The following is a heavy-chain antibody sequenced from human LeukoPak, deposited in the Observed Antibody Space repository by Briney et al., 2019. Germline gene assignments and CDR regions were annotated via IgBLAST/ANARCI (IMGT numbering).Heavy chain of an antibody. D-gene: IGHD4-17*01. J-gene: IGHJ3*02. CDR1: GGSISSGSYY. V-gene: IGHV4-61*02. CDR3: ARRNDDYGDYVLAFDI. CDR2: IYTSGST. Sequence: SQTLSLTCTVSGGSISSGSYYWSWIRQPAGKGLEWIGRIYTSGSTNYNPSLKSRVTISVDTSKNQFSLKLSSVTAADTAVYYCARRNDDYGDYVLAFDIWGQGTMVTVSS.